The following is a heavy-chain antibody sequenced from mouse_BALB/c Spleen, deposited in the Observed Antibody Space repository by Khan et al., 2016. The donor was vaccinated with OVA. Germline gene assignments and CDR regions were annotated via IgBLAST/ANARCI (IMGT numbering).Heavy chain of an antibody. CDR1: GFTFSSYS. D-gene: IGHD2-1*01. V-gene: IGHV5-6*01. CDR2: ISSGGDYT. Sequence: EVELVESGGDLVKPGGSLKLSCAASGFTFSSYSMSWVRQTPDKRLEWVATISSGGDYTYYPDNVKGRFIISRDNATSTLYLQMSSLKSEDTVMYYWGSHVTWSFAYWGQGTLVTVSA. J-gene: IGHJ3*01. CDR3: GSHVTWSFAY.